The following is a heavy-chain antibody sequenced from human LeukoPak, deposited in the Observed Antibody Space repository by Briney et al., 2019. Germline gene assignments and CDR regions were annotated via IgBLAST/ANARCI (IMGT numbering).Heavy chain of an antibody. D-gene: IGHD4-23*01. CDR2: IYYSGST. J-gene: IGHJ4*02. Sequence: SETLSLTCTVSGASVSSGGYYWSWIRQPPGKGLEWIGYIYYSGSTNYNPSLKSRVTISVDTSKNQFSLKLSSVTAADTAVYYCARGAYGGPGRGFFDYWGQGALVTVSS. CDR3: ARGAYGGPGRGFFDY. V-gene: IGHV4-61*08. CDR1: GASVSSGGYY.